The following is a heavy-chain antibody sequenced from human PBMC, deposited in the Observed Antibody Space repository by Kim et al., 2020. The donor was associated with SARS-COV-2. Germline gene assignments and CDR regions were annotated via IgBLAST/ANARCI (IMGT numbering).Heavy chain of an antibody. CDR3: ASTQPYSSSWYRY. V-gene: IGHV4-34*01. J-gene: IGHJ4*02. D-gene: IGHD6-13*01. Sequence: YNPSLKSRVTISVDTSKNQFSLKLSSVTAADTAVYYCASTQPYSSSWYRYWGQGTLVTVSS.